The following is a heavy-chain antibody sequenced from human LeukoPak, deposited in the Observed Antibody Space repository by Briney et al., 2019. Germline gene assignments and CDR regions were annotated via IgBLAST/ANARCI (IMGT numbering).Heavy chain of an antibody. Sequence: GESLKISCQSSGYNFAPYWIVWVRQMPGKGLEWMGITFAGYSYTIYSPSFQGQVTMSVDKSISTAYLQWSSLKASDTAIYYCARHFHPAEPTGGYFDLWGRGTLVTMSA. J-gene: IGHJ2*01. V-gene: IGHV5-51*01. CDR3: ARHFHPAEPTGGYFDL. CDR2: TFAGYSYT. D-gene: IGHD4-17*01. CDR1: GYNFAPYW.